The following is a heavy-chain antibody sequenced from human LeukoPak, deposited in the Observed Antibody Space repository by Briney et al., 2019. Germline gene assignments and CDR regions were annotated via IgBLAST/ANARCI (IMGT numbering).Heavy chain of an antibody. CDR3: ARDGPYCGGDCYNGIEY. CDR1: GHTFTGYY. D-gene: IGHD2-21*02. Sequence: ASVKVSCKASGHTFTGYYMHWVRQAPGQGLEWMGWINPNSGGTNYAQKFQGRVTMTRDTSISTAYMELSRLRSDDTAVYYCARDGPYCGGDCYNGIEYWGQGTLVTVSS. V-gene: IGHV1-2*02. CDR2: INPNSGGT. J-gene: IGHJ4*02.